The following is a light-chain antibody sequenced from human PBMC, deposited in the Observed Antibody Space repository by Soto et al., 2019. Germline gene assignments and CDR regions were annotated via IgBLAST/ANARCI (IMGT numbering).Light chain of an antibody. Sequence: EIVMTQSPATLSLSPGERATLSCRASQSVSSNLAWYQQKPGQAPSLLIFGAYTRATGIPARFSGSGSGTEFTLNISSLQSEDFAVYYCQHYNNWPPGTFGQGTKVEIK. V-gene: IGKV3-15*01. CDR3: QHYNNWPPGT. CDR2: GAY. CDR1: QSVSSN. J-gene: IGKJ1*01.